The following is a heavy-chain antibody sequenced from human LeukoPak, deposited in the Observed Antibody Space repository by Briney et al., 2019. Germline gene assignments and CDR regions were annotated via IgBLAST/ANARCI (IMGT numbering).Heavy chain of an antibody. CDR2: IYHSGST. D-gene: IGHD3-10*01. CDR1: GGSISSSNW. J-gene: IGHJ4*02. Sequence: SETLSLTCAVSGGSISSSNWWSWVRQPPGKGLEWIGEIYHSGSTNYNPSLKSRVTISVDTSKNQFSLKLSSVTAAVTAVYYCARQSRSSGSSGYWGQGTLVTVSS. CDR3: ARQSRSSGSSGY. V-gene: IGHV4-4*02.